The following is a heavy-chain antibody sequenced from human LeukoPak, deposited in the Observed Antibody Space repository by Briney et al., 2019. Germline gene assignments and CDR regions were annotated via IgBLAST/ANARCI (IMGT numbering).Heavy chain of an antibody. D-gene: IGHD6-13*01. J-gene: IGHJ3*02. Sequence: GGSLRLSCAASGSTFSSYSMNWVRQAPGKGLEWVSSISSSSSYIYYADSVKGRFTISRDNAKNSLYLQMNSLRAEDTAVYYCAREGIIAADDAFDIWGQGTMVTVSS. CDR1: GSTFSSYS. CDR2: ISSSSSYI. V-gene: IGHV3-21*01. CDR3: AREGIIAADDAFDI.